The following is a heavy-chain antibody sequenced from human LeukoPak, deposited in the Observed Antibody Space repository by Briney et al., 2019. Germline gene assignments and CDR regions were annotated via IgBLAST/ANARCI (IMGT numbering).Heavy chain of an antibody. Sequence: ASVKVSCKASGYTFTSYGISWVRQAPGQGLEWMGWISAYNGNTNYAQKLQGRVTMTTDTSTSTAYMELRSLRSDDTAVYYCARDRKYQLLSPIDYWGQGTLVTASS. V-gene: IGHV1-18*01. CDR1: GYTFTSYG. D-gene: IGHD2-2*01. CDR2: ISAYNGNT. CDR3: ARDRKYQLLSPIDY. J-gene: IGHJ4*02.